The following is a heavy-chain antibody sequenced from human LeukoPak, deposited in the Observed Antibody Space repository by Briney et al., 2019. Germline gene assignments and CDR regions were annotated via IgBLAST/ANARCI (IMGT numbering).Heavy chain of an antibody. V-gene: IGHV3-33*08. CDR2: IWYDGSNK. D-gene: IGHD3-3*01. CDR1: GFTFSSYA. J-gene: IGHJ6*02. CDR3: ARAHYDFWSGYYSPNYYYGMDV. Sequence: GRSLRLSCAASGFTFSSYAMHWVRQAPGKGLEWVAVIWYDGSNKYYADSVKGRFTISRDNSKNTLYLQMNSLRAEDTAVYYCARAHYDFWSGYYSPNYYYGMDVWGQGTTVTVSS.